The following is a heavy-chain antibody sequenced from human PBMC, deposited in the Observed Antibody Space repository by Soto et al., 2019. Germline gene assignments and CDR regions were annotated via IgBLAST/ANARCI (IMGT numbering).Heavy chain of an antibody. CDR2: IKQDGSEK. CDR1: GFTFSSYW. D-gene: IGHD2-15*01. J-gene: IGHJ6*02. V-gene: IGHV3-7*01. CDR3: ARAIVVVVAARRRYYYGMVV. Sequence: LSCAASGFTFSSYWMSWVRQAPGKGLEWVANIKQDGSEKYYVDSVKGRFTISRDNAKNSLYLQMNSLRAEDTAVYYCARAIVVVVAARRRYYYGMVVWGQGTTVTVSS.